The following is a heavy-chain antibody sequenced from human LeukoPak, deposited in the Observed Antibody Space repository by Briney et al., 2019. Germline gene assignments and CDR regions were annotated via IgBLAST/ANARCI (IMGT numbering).Heavy chain of an antibody. CDR2: ISSSGSTI. D-gene: IGHD3-10*02. CDR3: AELAITMIGGV. Sequence: GGSLRLSCAASGFTFSSFEMNWVRQAPGKGLEWVSYISSSGSTIYYADSVKGRFTISRDNAKNSLYLQMNSLRAEDTAVYYCAELAITMIGGVWGKGTTVTISS. CDR1: GFTFSSFE. J-gene: IGHJ6*04. V-gene: IGHV3-48*03.